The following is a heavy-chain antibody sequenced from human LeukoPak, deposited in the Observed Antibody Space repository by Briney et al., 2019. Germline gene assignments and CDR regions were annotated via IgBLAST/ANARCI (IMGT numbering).Heavy chain of an antibody. V-gene: IGHV1-24*01. J-gene: IGHJ3*01. CDR1: TYTLTELS. D-gene: IGHD3-22*01. CDR3: ATGRLYYDRRGYYENDAFDL. CDR2: FDPEHGET. Sequence: GASVKVSCKVSTYTLTELSIHWVRQAPGKGLEWMGGFDPEHGETIYAQKFQGRVIMTEDTSTDTAYMELSGLRSEDTAEYYCATGRLYYDRRGYYENDAFDLWATGQGSPSLQ.